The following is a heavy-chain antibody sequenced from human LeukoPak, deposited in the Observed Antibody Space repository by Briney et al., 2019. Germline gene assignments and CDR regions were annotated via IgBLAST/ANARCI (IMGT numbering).Heavy chain of an antibody. V-gene: IGHV3-30*19. J-gene: IGHJ6*02. CDR3: AKDIPSLYDILTGGRYYGMDV. D-gene: IGHD3-9*01. Sequence: GGSLRLSCAASGFTFSNYGMHWVRQAPGKGLEWVAFISYDGSNKYYADSVKGRFTISRDNSKNTLYLQMNSLRAEDTAVYYCAKDIPSLYDILTGGRYYGMDVWGQGTTVTVSS. CDR2: ISYDGSNK. CDR1: GFTFSNYG.